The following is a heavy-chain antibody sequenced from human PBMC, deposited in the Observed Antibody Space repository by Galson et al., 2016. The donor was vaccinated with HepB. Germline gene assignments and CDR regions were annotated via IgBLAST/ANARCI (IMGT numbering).Heavy chain of an antibody. CDR2: IHYSGST. CDR1: GSSISRYY. D-gene: IGHD3-16*01. J-gene: IGHJ5*02. Sequence: ETLSLTCTVSGSSISRYYWSWIRQPPGKGLEWIGYIHYSGSTYYNPSLESRVLISVDTSNNQFSLKLISVTAADTAVYFCARSLGWFDPWAREPWSPSPQ. V-gene: IGHV4-59*08. CDR3: ARSLGWFDP.